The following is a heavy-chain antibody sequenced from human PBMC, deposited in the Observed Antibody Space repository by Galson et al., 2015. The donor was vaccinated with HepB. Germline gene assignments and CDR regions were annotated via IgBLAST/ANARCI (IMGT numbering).Heavy chain of an antibody. CDR3: ARGIAAAVHPDY. J-gene: IGHJ4*02. CDR2: INAGNGNT. V-gene: IGHV1-3*01. D-gene: IGHD6-13*01. Sequence: SVKVSCKASGYTFTSYAMHWVRQAPGQRLEWMGWINAGNGNTKYSQKFQGRVTITRDTSASTAYMELSSLRSEDTAVYYCARGIAAAVHPDYWGQGTLVTVSS. CDR1: GYTFTSYA.